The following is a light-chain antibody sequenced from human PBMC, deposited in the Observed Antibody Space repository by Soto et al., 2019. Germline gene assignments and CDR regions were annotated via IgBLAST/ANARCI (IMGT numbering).Light chain of an antibody. V-gene: IGKV1-5*03. CDR3: QHWS. CDR1: QTINRW. Sequence: DIQMTHSPSTLSASVGDRVTITCRASQTINRWLAWYQQKPGEVPKLLIYKASVLESGVPSRFSGSGSGTECTLTISRLQTEDVATYYGQHWSFGQGTKVDIK. CDR2: KAS. J-gene: IGKJ1*01.